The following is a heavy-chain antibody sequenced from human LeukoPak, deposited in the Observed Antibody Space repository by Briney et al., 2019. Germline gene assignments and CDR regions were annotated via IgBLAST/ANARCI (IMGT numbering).Heavy chain of an antibody. D-gene: IGHD1-26*01. J-gene: IGHJ4*02. CDR1: GGSISNYY. Sequence: SETLSLTCTVSGGSISNYYWSWIRQPPGKGLEWIGYIYYSGSTNYNPSLKSRVTISVDTSKNQFSLKLSSVTAADTAVYYCARARWELLGHFDYWGQGTLVTVSS. CDR2: IYYSGST. CDR3: ARARWELLGHFDY. V-gene: IGHV4-59*12.